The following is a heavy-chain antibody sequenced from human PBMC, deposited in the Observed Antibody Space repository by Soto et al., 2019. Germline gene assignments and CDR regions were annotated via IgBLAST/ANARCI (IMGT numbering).Heavy chain of an antibody. CDR2: LYFSSTT. CDR1: GLSITTGGFY. D-gene: IGHD2-8*02. J-gene: IGHJ4*01. CDR3: ARERQIDPGLPRNLLDV. V-gene: IGHV4-31*03. Sequence: KTSETLSLTCSVSGLSITTGGFYWAWIRQQPGKGLEWIGHLYFSSTTYFNPSLGGRVSMSVDASKNQISLRLESVTAADTAVYYCARERQIDPGLPRNLLDVWGHGILVTVSS.